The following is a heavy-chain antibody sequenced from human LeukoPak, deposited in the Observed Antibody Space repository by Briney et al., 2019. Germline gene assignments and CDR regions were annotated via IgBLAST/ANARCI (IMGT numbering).Heavy chain of an antibody. CDR3: ARDPGIAAAGYYYYYYMDV. CDR2: IKEDGSEQ. CDR1: EFTFSSYW. D-gene: IGHD6-13*01. V-gene: IGHV3-7*01. J-gene: IGHJ6*03. Sequence: PGGSLRLSCGASEFTFSSYWMSWVRQAPGKGLEWVANIKEDGSEQYYVDSVKGRFTVSRDNAKNSLYLQMNSLRAEDTAVYYCARDPGIAAAGYYYYYYMDVWGKGTTVTVSS.